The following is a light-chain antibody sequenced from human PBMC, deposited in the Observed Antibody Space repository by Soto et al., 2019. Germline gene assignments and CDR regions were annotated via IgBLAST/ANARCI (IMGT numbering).Light chain of an antibody. CDR2: GTS. J-gene: IGKJ3*01. V-gene: IGKV3-20*01. CDR1: QSISSTY. CDR3: QHYGDSPPFT. Sequence: VVLPQSPGTLSLSPGERATLSCMTIQSISSTYLAWYQQKPGQAPRLLMSGTSRRATGIPDRFSGSGSGTDFTLSISRLEPEDFAVYYCQHYGDSPPFTFGPGTKVDIK.